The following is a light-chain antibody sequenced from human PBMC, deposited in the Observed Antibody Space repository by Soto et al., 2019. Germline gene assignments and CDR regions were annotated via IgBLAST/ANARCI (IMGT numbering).Light chain of an antibody. CDR1: SSDVGGYDY. CDR2: DVS. J-gene: IGLJ1*01. CDR3: SSYTSSSTDV. V-gene: IGLV2-14*01. Sequence: QSVLTQPASVSGSPGQSIAISCTGTSSDVGGYDYVSWYQQHPGKAPKLMIYDVSNRPSGVSNRFSGSKSDNTASLTISGLQAEDEADYYCSSYTSSSTDVFGTGNKVTVL.